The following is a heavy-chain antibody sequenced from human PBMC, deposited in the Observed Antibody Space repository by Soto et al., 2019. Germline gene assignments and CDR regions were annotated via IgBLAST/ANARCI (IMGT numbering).Heavy chain of an antibody. D-gene: IGHD3-22*01. CDR2: ISSSSSYI. CDR3: AKSPGMYYYDSSGYYHYDY. V-gene: IGHV3-21*04. J-gene: IGHJ4*02. Sequence: PGGSLRLSCAASGFTFSSYSMNWVRQAPGKGLEWVSSISSSSSYIYYADSVKGRFTISRDNAKNSLYLQMNSLRAEDTAVYYCAKSPGMYYYDSSGYYHYDYWGQGTLVTSPQ. CDR1: GFTFSSYS.